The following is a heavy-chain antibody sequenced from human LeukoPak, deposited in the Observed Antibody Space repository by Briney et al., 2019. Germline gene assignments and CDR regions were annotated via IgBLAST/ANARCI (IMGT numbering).Heavy chain of an antibody. V-gene: IGHV3-23*01. CDR3: AKERWFGELLSLDY. D-gene: IGHD3-10*01. CDR1: GFTFSSYA. CDR2: ISDSGVNT. J-gene: IGHJ4*02. Sequence: TGGSLRLSCAASGFTFSSYAMHWVRQVPGKGLEWVSAISDSGVNTYYADSVKGRFTISRDNSKNTLYLQMNSLRADDTAVYYCAKERWFGELLSLDYWGQGTLVTVSS.